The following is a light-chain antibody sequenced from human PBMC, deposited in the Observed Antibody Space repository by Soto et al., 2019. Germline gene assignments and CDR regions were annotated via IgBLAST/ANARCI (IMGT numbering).Light chain of an antibody. Sequence: DIVMTQSPATLSVSPGERATLAGSASQSVSSNLAWYQHKPGQAPRLLIYGASTRATGIPARFSGSVSGTEFTLTISSLQSEDFDVYYCQQYNNWPPMALGQGTQVEIK. J-gene: IGKJ1*01. CDR2: GAS. CDR1: QSVSSN. CDR3: QQYNNWPPMA. V-gene: IGKV3-15*01.